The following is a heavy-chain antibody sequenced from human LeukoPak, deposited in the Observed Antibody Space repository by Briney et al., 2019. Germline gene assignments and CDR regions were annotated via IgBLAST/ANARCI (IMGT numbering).Heavy chain of an antibody. J-gene: IGHJ4*02. D-gene: IGHD4-17*01. CDR3: AKGNGDYGDLDSHLDY. Sequence: PGGSLRLSCAASGFPSSTYSMNWVRQAPGKGLEWVAVISHDGSNKYYADSVKGRFTISRDNSENTLYLQMNSLSAEDTTVYYCAKGNGDYGDLDSHLDYRVQGTLVTVSS. CDR2: ISHDGSNK. CDR1: GFPSSTYS. V-gene: IGHV3-30*18.